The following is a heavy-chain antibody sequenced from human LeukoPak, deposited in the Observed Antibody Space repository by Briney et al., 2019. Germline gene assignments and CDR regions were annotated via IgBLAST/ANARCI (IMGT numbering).Heavy chain of an antibody. Sequence: ASVKVSCKASGYTFTSYGISWVRQAPGQGLEWMGWINPNSGGTNYAQKFQGRVTMTRDTSISTGYMELSRLRSDDTAVYYCATATLVNWFDPWGQGTLVTVSS. CDR3: ATATLVNWFDP. CDR2: INPNSGGT. CDR1: GYTFTSYG. D-gene: IGHD2-15*01. V-gene: IGHV1-2*02. J-gene: IGHJ5*02.